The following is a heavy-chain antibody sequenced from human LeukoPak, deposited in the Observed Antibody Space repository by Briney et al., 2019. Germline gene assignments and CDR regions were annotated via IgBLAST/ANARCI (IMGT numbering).Heavy chain of an antibody. V-gene: IGHV1-8*01. CDR3: ARKFLGSRGYYFDY. D-gene: IGHD3-10*01. Sequence: GASVKVSCKASGYTFDSYDINWVRQAPGQGLEWMGWMNPNTGNTGYAQKFQGRVTMTRNTSIRTAYMELSSLRSEDTAVYYCARKFLGSRGYYFDYWGQGTLVTVSS. J-gene: IGHJ4*02. CDR1: GYTFDSYD. CDR2: MNPNTGNT.